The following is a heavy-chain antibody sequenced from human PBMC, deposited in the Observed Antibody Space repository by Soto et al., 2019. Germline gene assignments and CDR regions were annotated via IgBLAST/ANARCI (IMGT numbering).Heavy chain of an antibody. CDR3: ARDHPHSYGIYYFDY. CDR2: IYYSGSP. CDR1: AGSISSTTYY. J-gene: IGHJ4*02. Sequence: ETLSLTCIVSAGSISSTTYYWGWIRQPPGKGLEWIGNIYYSGSPSYNPSLKSRVTISADTSKNQVSLKLTSVTAADTAVYYCARDHPHSYGIYYFDYWGQGTLVTVSS. V-gene: IGHV4-39*07. D-gene: IGHD5-18*01.